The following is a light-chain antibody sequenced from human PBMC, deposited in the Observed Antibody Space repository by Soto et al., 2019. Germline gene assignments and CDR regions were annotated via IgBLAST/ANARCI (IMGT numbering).Light chain of an antibody. J-gene: IGKJ3*01. CDR1: QIINTW. CDR2: RAS. V-gene: IGKV1-5*03. Sequence: DIQMTQSPSTLSASVGDRVTITCRASQIINTWLAWYQQKPGKAPKLLIYRASNLVSGVPSRLSGSGSGTVFTLTISSLQPDDFSIYYCQQYETYSGTFGRGTEVDL. CDR3: QQYETYSGT.